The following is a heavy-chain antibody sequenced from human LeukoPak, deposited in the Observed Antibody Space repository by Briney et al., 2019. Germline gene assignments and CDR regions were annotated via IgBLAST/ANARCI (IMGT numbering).Heavy chain of an antibody. Sequence: GGSLRLSCAASGFTSGSYWMSWVRQVPGKGLEWVANIKQDGSEKYYVDSVKGRFTISTDNSKNSVYLQMNSLRSEDTAVYYCARRWAGSGRMDVWGKGTTVTVSS. J-gene: IGHJ6*03. D-gene: IGHD3-10*01. CDR2: IKQDGSEK. CDR3: ARRWAGSGRMDV. V-gene: IGHV3-7*01. CDR1: GFTSGSYW.